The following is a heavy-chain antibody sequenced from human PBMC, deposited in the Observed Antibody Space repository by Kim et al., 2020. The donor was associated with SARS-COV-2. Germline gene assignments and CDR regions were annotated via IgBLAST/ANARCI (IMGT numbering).Heavy chain of an antibody. Sequence: GGSLRLSCAASGFTFSSYAMSWVRQAPGKGLEWVSAISGSGGSTYYADSVKGRFTISRDNSKNTLYLQMNSLRAEDTAVYYCAKSPGARDEVAGSALTAEYFQHWGQGTLVTVSS. CDR1: GFTFSSYA. CDR3: AKSPGARDEVAGSALTAEYFQH. CDR2: ISGSGGST. V-gene: IGHV3-23*01. D-gene: IGHD6-19*01. J-gene: IGHJ1*01.